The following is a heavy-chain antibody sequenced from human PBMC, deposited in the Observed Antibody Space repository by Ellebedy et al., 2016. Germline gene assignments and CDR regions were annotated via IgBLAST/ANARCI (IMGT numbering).Heavy chain of an antibody. Sequence: GESLKISXAASGFTFRSYWMSWVRQAPGKGLEWVANINRDGSVYYYVDSVKGRFSISRDNAKNSLSLQMNSLRAEDTAVYYCARNFDYWGQGTLVTVSS. CDR1: GFTFRSYW. CDR2: INRDGSVY. V-gene: IGHV3-7*01. J-gene: IGHJ4*02. CDR3: ARNFDY.